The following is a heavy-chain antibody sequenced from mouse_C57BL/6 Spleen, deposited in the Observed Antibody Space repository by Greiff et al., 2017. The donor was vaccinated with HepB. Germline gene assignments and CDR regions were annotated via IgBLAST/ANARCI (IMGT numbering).Heavy chain of an antibody. V-gene: IGHV1-69*01. CDR1: GYTFTSYW. CDR3: ARRGGSNYWYFDV. CDR2: IDPSDSYT. J-gene: IGHJ1*03. Sequence: VQLQQPGAELVMPGASVKLSCKASGYTFTSYWMHWVKQRPGQGLEWIGEIDPSDSYTNYNQKFKGKSTLTVDKSSSTAYMQLSSLTSEDSAVYYCARRGGSNYWYFDVWGTGTTVTVTS. D-gene: IGHD2-5*01.